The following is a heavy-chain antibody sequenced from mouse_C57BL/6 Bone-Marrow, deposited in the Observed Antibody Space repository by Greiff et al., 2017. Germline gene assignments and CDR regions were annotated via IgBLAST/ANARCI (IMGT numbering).Heavy chain of an antibody. D-gene: IGHD1-1*01. CDR1: GYTFTSYG. J-gene: IGHJ2*01. V-gene: IGHV1-81*01. CDR2: IYPRSGNT. Sequence: VQLQQSGAELARPGASVKLSCKASGYTFTSYGISWVKQRPGQGLEWIGEIYPRSGNTYYHEKFKGKATLTADNASSTAYMELRSLTSEDSAVYFCARSGDYYGSSPYYFDYWGQGTTLTVSS. CDR3: ARSGDYYGSSPYYFDY.